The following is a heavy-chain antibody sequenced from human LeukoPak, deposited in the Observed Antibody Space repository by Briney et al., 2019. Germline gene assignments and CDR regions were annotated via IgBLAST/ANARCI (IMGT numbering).Heavy chain of an antibody. CDR1: GFTFSSYE. J-gene: IGHJ4*02. CDR3: ARTVARIGY. D-gene: IGHD4-23*01. V-gene: IGHV3-48*03. Sequence: GGSLRLSCAASGFTFSSYEMNWVRQAPGKGLEWVSHISSSGSAIYYTDSVKGRFTISRDNSKNSLYLQMNSLRAEDTAIYYCARTVARIGYWGQGTLVTVSS. CDR2: ISSSGSAI.